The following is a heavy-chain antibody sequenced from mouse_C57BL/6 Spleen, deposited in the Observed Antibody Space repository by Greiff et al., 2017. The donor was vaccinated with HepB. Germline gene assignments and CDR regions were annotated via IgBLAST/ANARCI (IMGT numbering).Heavy chain of an antibody. CDR2: ISNLAYSI. V-gene: IGHV5-15*01. CDR1: GFTFSDYG. D-gene: IGHD1-1*01. CDR3: ARLDYYGSSLYWYFDV. Sequence: EVKVVESGGGLVQPGGSLKLSCAASGFTFSDYGMAWVRQAPRKGPEWVAFISNLAYSIYYADTVTGRFTISRENAKNTLYLEMSSLRSEDTAMYYCARLDYYGSSLYWYFDVWGTGTTVTVSS. J-gene: IGHJ1*03.